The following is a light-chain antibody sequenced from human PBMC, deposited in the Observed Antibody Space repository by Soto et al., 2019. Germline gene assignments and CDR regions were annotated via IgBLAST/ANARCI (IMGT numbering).Light chain of an antibody. Sequence: EIVMTQSPATLSVSPGERATLSCRARQSISSDLAWYQQKPGQAPRLLIYGASTRATDIPARISGSGSGTDFTLTISSVQSEDFAVYYCQQYNKWPPQYTFGQGAKLEIK. V-gene: IGKV3-15*01. CDR1: QSISSD. CDR3: QQYNKWPPQYT. CDR2: GAS. J-gene: IGKJ2*01.